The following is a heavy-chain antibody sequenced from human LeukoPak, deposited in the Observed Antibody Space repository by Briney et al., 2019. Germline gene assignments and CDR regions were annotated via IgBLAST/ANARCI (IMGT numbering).Heavy chain of an antibody. J-gene: IGHJ6*03. Sequence: PSETLSLTCTVSGYYISSAYYWGWIRQPPGKGLEWIGSIYYSGSTYYNPSLKSRVTIAVDTSKNQFSLKLSSVTAADTAVYSCARVYYYYYYMDVWGKGTTVTISS. CDR3: ARVYYYYYYMDV. CDR2: IYYSGST. V-gene: IGHV4-38-2*02. CDR1: GYYISSAYY.